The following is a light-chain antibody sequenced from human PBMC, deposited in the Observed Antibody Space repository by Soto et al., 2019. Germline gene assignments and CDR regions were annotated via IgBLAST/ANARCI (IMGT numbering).Light chain of an antibody. J-gene: IGKJ2*01. CDR3: QQNGTSPHT. CDR1: ESVTSNY. Sequence: EIVLTQSPVTLSLSPGERASLSCRASESVTSNYLAWYQQKPGKAPRLLIYGASSMATVIPERFSGSGSGTDFTLTISRLEPEDFAVYYCQQNGTSPHTFGQGTKLEIK. CDR2: GAS. V-gene: IGKV3-20*01.